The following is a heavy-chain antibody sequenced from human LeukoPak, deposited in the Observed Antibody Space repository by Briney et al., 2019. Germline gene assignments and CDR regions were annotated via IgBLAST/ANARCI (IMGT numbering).Heavy chain of an antibody. Sequence: PSETLSLTCAVFGYSISSGYYWGWIRQPPGKGLEWNGSMYHSGSTYYIPSLRSRVTISVDTSKNQFFLKLSSVTAADTAVYYCARHQTTVVTPLDPWGQGTLVTVSS. CDR1: GYSISSGYY. CDR3: ARHQTTVVTPLDP. J-gene: IGHJ5*02. V-gene: IGHV4-38-2*01. CDR2: MYHSGST. D-gene: IGHD4-23*01.